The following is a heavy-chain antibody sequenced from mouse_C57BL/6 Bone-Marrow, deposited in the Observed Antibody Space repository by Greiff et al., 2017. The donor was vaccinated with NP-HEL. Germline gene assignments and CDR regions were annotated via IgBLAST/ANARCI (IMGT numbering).Heavy chain of an antibody. CDR2: IYPGSGNT. D-gene: IGHD2-2*01. Sequence: QVQLKESGPELVKPGASVKISCKASGYSFTSYYIHWVKQRPGQGLEWIGWIYPGSGNTKYNEKFKGKATLTADTSSSTAYMQLSSLTSEDSAVYYCARKAGSFDYWGQGTTLTVSS. CDR1: GYSFTSYY. J-gene: IGHJ2*01. CDR3: ARKAGSFDY. V-gene: IGHV1-66*01.